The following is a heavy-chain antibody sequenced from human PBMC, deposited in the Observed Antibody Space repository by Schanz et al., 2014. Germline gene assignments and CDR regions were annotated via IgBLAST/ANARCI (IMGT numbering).Heavy chain of an antibody. J-gene: IGHJ3*02. Sequence: QVQLVQSGSEVKKPGASVKVSCKASGYTFTRSGISWVRQAPGQGLEWMGWIGGSDGNTKVAQKFQGRVTVTRDTSTTTVYMDLSSLISEDTAVYYCAFDRDDAYDIWGQGTTVTVSS. CDR1: GYTFTRSG. CDR2: IGGSDGNT. CDR3: AFDRDDAYDI. D-gene: IGHD3-9*01. V-gene: IGHV1-18*01.